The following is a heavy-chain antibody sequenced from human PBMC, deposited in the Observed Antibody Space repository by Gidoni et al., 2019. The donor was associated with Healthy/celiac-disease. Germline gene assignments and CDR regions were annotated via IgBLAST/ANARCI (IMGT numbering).Heavy chain of an antibody. J-gene: IGHJ4*02. D-gene: IGHD5-12*01. Sequence: QVQLVESGGGVVQPGRSLRLSCAASGFTSSRYGMHWVRQAPGKGLEWVAVISYDGSNKYYADSVKGRFTIARDNSKNTLYLQMNSLRAEDTAVYYCGASGSGYGKVDYWGQGTLVTVSS. V-gene: IGHV3-30*03. CDR1: GFTSSRYG. CDR2: ISYDGSNK. CDR3: GASGSGYGKVDY.